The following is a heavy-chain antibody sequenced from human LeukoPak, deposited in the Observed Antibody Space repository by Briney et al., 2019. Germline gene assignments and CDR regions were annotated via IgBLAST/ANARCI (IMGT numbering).Heavy chain of an antibody. Sequence: ASVKVSCKASGYTFTNYDINWVRQATGQGLEWMGWMNPNSGNTGYAQRFQGRVTMTRNTSISTAYMELNSLRSEDTAVYYCARQQQLGPYYNHYMDVWGKGTTVTISS. CDR1: GYTFTNYD. CDR2: MNPNSGNT. CDR3: ARQQQLGPYYNHYMDV. V-gene: IGHV1-8*01. D-gene: IGHD6-13*01. J-gene: IGHJ6*03.